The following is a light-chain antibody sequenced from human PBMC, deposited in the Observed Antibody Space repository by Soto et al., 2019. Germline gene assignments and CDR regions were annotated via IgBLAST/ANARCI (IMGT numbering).Light chain of an antibody. J-gene: IGLJ2*01. CDR3: SAYAGSSAVV. Sequence: QSVLTQPASVSGSPGQSITISCTGTSSDIGAYNFISWYQQHPGKAPKLLIYDVRFRPSGISDRFSGSKSGSTASLTISGLQSEDEAEFYCSAYAGSSAVVFGGGTKLTVL. V-gene: IGLV2-14*03. CDR2: DVR. CDR1: SSDIGAYNF.